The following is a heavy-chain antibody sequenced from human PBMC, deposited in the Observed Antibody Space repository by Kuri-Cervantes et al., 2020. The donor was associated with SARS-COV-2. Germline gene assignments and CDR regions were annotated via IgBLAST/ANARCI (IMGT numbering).Heavy chain of an antibody. CDR2: INPNSGGT. J-gene: IGHJ3*02. D-gene: IGHD3-22*01. Sequence: ASVKVSCKASGYTFTGYYMHWVRQAPGQGLEWMGWINPNSGGTNYAQKFQGWVTMTRDTSISTVYMELSRLRSDDTAVYYCARLTPFRRLVVIPQGGAFGIWGQGTMVTVSS. CDR1: GYTFTGYY. V-gene: IGHV1-2*04. CDR3: ARLTPFRRLVVIPQGGAFGI.